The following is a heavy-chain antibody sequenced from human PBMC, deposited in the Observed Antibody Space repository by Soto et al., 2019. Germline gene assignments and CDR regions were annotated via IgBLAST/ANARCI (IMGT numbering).Heavy chain of an antibody. Sequence: EVQLVESGGGLVQPGGSLRLSCAASGFTVSSNYMSWVRQAPGKGLEWVSVIYSGGSTYYADSVNGRFTISRDNSKNTLYLQMNSLRAEDTAVYYCARERIAYGDYPYYYYYMDVWGKGTTVTVSS. CDR3: ARERIAYGDYPYYYYYMDV. CDR1: GFTVSSNY. V-gene: IGHV3-66*01. CDR2: IYSGGST. D-gene: IGHD4-17*01. J-gene: IGHJ6*03.